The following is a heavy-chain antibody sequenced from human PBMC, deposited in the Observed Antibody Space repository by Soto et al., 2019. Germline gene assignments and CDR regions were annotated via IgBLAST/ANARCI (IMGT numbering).Heavy chain of an antibody. CDR1: GGSISSNSYY. V-gene: IGHV4-39*01. CDR2: LYYSGTT. D-gene: IGHD1-26*01. J-gene: IGHJ4*02. Sequence: SETLSLTCTVSGGSISSNSYYWGWIRQPPGKGLEWIGSLYYSGTTYYNPSLKSRVTISVDTSKNQFSLKLSSVTAADTAVYYCARRGSGTNGHFDYWGQGTLVTVSS. CDR3: ARRGSGTNGHFDY.